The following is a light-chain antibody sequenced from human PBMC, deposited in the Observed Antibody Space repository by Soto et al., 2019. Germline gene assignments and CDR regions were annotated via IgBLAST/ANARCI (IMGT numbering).Light chain of an antibody. CDR1: QSVSSY. Sequence: EIVLTQSPATLSLSPGERATLSCRASQSVSSYLAWYQQKPGQAPRLLIYDASNRATGIPARFSGSGSATDVTLTIGSVNPKNFAVYYCQRSSNSEHPCGGGTQVEIK. CDR3: QRSSNSEHP. CDR2: DAS. V-gene: IGKV3-11*01. J-gene: IGKJ4*01.